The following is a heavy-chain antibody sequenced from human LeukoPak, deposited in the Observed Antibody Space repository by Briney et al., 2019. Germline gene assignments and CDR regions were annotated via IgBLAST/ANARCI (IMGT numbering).Heavy chain of an antibody. Sequence: ASVKVSCKASGGTFSSYAISWVRQAPGQGLEWMGGIIPIFGKANYAQKFQGRVTITADKSTSTAYMELSSLRPEDTAVYYCARGNTDVQLERRYYYGMDVWGKGTTVTVSS. J-gene: IGHJ6*04. V-gene: IGHV1-69*06. CDR3: ARGNTDVQLERRYYYGMDV. CDR1: GGTFSSYA. D-gene: IGHD1-1*01. CDR2: IIPIFGKA.